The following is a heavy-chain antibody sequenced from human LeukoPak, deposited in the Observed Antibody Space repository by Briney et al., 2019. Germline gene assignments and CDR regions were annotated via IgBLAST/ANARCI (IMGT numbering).Heavy chain of an antibody. Sequence: PGGSLRLSCAASGFTFSDYDMHWVRQATGKGLEWVSAIDPPGNTYYQGSVKGRFTISREDAKNSLYLQMNSLTDGDTAVYYCIRIRTREHQYGMDVWGQGTTVTVSS. CDR3: IRIRTREHQYGMDV. CDR2: IDPPGNT. J-gene: IGHJ6*02. D-gene: IGHD1-26*01. CDR1: GFTFSDYD. V-gene: IGHV3-13*01.